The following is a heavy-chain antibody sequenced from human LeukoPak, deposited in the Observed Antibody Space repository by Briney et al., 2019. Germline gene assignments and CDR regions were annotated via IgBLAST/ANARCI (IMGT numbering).Heavy chain of an antibody. V-gene: IGHV3-53*01. CDR2: IYSGGST. CDR3: AREGYCSSTSCYTLGDAFDI. J-gene: IGHJ3*02. CDR1: GFTVSSNY. Sequence: GGSLRLSCAASGFTVSSNYMSWVRQAPGKGLEWVSVIYSGGSTYYADSVKGRFTISRDNSKNTLYLQMNSLRAEDTAVYYCAREGYCSSTSCYTLGDAFDIRGPEAMLTVSS. D-gene: IGHD2-2*02.